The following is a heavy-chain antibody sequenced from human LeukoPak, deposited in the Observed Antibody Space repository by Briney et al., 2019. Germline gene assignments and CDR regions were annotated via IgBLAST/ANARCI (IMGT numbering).Heavy chain of an antibody. CDR3: AKDLGGSSFQH. D-gene: IGHD1-26*01. J-gene: IGHJ1*01. Sequence: PGGSLRLSCAASGFTFSSYAMSWVRQAPGKGLEWVSAISGSGGITYYADSVKGRFTISRDNSKNTLYLQMNRLRDEDTGVYYCAKDLGGSSFQHWGQGTLVTVSS. CDR1: GFTFSSYA. V-gene: IGHV3-23*01. CDR2: ISGSGGIT.